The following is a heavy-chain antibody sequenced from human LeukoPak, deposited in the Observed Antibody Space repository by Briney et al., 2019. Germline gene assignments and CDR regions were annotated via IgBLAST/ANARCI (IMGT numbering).Heavy chain of an antibody. CDR2: IYYSGST. V-gene: IGHV4-31*03. D-gene: IGHD4-17*01. CDR3: ARARHDYGDYLRRLWFDP. J-gene: IGHJ5*02. Sequence: PSETLSLTCTVSGGSISSGGYYWNWIRQHPGKGLERIGYIYYSGSTYYNPSLKSRVTISVDTSKNQFSLKLSSVTAADTAVYYYARARHDYGDYLRRLWFDPWGQGTLVTVSS. CDR1: GGSISSGGYY.